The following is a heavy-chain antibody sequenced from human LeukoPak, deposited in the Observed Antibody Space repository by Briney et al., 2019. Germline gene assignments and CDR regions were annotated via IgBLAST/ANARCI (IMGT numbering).Heavy chain of an antibody. CDR2: KSNNGSTK. CDR1: GFTFSSYG. Sequence: PGGALRLSFGAPGFTFSSYGRHWGRQAPGKGLERGAVKSNNGSTKYHADSVKGRFTTSRDNAKNTLYLQMNSLRAEDTAVYYCARATGKGTYYFDYWGQGTLVTVSS. J-gene: IGHJ4*01. D-gene: IGHD1-1*01. CDR3: ARATGKGTYYFDY. V-gene: IGHV3-30*03.